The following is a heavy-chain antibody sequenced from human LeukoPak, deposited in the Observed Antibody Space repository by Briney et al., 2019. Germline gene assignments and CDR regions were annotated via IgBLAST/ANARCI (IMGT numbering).Heavy chain of an antibody. CDR3: ARDPMMTSVTTGDY. J-gene: IGHJ4*02. Sequence: PSETLSLTCTVSGYSISSGYYWGWVRQPPGKGLESIGYIYHSGRTSYNPSLKSRVTISVDTSKNQFSLNLSSVTAADTAVYYCARDPMMTSVTTGDYWGQGTLVTVSS. D-gene: IGHD4-17*01. V-gene: IGHV4-38-2*02. CDR1: GYSISSGYY. CDR2: IYHSGRT.